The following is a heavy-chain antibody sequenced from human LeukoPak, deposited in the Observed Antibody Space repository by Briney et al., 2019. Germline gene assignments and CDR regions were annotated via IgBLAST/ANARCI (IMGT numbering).Heavy chain of an antibody. D-gene: IGHD6-19*01. CDR2: ISSSGSTI. V-gene: IGHV3-11*04. Sequence: GRSLRLSCAASGFTFSDYYMGWIRQAPGKGLEWVSYISSSGSTIYYADSVRGRFTISRDNAKNSLYLQMNSLRAADTSVYYCATIKKGLAVAGPFDYWGQGTLVTVSS. CDR3: ATIKKGLAVAGPFDY. J-gene: IGHJ4*02. CDR1: GFTFSDYY.